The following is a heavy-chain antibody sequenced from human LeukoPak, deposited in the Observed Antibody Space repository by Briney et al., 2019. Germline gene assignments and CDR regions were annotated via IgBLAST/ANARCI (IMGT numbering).Heavy chain of an antibody. V-gene: IGHV1-69*05. CDR2: IIPIFGTA. Sequence: ASVKVSCKASGGTFSSYAISWVRQAPGQGLEWMGRIIPIFGTANYAQKFQGRVTITTDESTSTAYMELSSLRSGDTAVYYCAREGRYDFTTSWGQGTLVTVSS. D-gene: IGHD3-3*01. CDR3: AREGRYDFTTS. J-gene: IGHJ5*02. CDR1: GGTFSSYA.